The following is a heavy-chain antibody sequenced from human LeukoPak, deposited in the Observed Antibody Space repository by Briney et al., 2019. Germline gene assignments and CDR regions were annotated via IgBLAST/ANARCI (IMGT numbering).Heavy chain of an antibody. CDR1: GYSISSGFY. CDR3: ARANYYDSSGYSRGAFDI. J-gene: IGHJ3*02. Sequence: SETLSLTCGVSGYSISSGFYWGWIRQPPGKGLEWIGSIFHSGSTYYNPSLKSRVTISVGTSKNQFSLKLSSVTAADTAVYYCARANYYDSSGYSRGAFDIWGQGTMVTVSS. CDR2: IFHSGST. V-gene: IGHV4-38-2*01. D-gene: IGHD3-22*01.